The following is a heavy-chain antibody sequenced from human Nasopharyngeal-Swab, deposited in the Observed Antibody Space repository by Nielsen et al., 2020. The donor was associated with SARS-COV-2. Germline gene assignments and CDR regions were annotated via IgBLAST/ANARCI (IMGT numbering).Heavy chain of an antibody. CDR1: GVSKYW. Sequence: GESLKISCVGSGVSKYWLNWVRQAPGKGLVWVSRIIGDGTTFYADSVKGRFTISRDSVKNTLFLQMNSLRDDDTAVYYCTGENWGVAYWGQGTLVTVSS. J-gene: IGHJ4*02. CDR3: TGENWGVAY. D-gene: IGHD3-16*01. V-gene: IGHV3-74*01. CDR2: IIGDGTT.